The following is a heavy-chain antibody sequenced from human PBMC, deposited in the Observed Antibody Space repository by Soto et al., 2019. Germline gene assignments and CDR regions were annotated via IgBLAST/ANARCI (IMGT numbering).Heavy chain of an antibody. CDR2: IHPGDSDT. D-gene: IGHD2-15*01. Sequence: GESLKISCSTSGYSFTSYWIGWVRQMPGKGLEWMGIIHPGDSDTRYSPSFQGQVTISADKSISTAYLQWSSLKASDTAIYYCARSRTYGGNSFDYWGQGTLVTVSS. J-gene: IGHJ4*02. CDR1: GYSFTSYW. V-gene: IGHV5-51*01. CDR3: ARSRTYGGNSFDY.